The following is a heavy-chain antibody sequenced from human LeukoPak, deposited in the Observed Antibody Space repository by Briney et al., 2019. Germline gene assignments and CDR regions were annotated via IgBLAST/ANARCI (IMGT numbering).Heavy chain of an antibody. CDR3: ARNSGEVDQDAFDI. Sequence: PGGSLRLSCAASGFTFSSYGMHWVRQAPGKGLEWVAVISYDGSNKYYADSVKGRFTISRDNSKNTLYLQMNSLRAEDTAVYYCARNSGEVDQDAFDIWGQGTMVTVSS. D-gene: IGHD2-2*01. J-gene: IGHJ3*02. CDR1: GFTFSSYG. CDR2: ISYDGSNK. V-gene: IGHV3-30*03.